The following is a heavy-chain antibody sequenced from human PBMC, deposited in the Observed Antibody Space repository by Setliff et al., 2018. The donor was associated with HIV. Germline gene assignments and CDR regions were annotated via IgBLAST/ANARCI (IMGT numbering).Heavy chain of an antibody. V-gene: IGHV3-23*01. CDR1: GFTFSSYA. J-gene: IGHJ3*02. CDR3: AKDLDIVVVPAAPDAFDI. D-gene: IGHD2-2*03. Sequence: GGSLRLSCAASGFTFSSYASGWVRQAPGKGLEWVSAISGSGGSTYYADSVKGRFTISSDNSKNTLYLQMNSLRAEDTAVYYRAKDLDIVVVPAAPDAFDIWGQGTMVTVSS. CDR2: ISGSGGST.